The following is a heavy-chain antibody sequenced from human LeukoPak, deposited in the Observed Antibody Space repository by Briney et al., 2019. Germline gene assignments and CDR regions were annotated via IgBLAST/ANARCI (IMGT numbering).Heavy chain of an antibody. V-gene: IGHV3-43*02. CDR3: AKCLLSWCGGDRYIAN. Sequence: PGGSLRLSCAASGFTFRDYVMHWVRQAPGKGLEWVSLISGDGGSTSYSDSVKGRFTISRDNSKNSLHLQMNSLTSEDTALYYCAKCLLSWCGGDRYIANWGQGTLVSVSS. CDR2: ISGDGGST. D-gene: IGHD2-21*02. CDR1: GFTFRDYV. J-gene: IGHJ4*02.